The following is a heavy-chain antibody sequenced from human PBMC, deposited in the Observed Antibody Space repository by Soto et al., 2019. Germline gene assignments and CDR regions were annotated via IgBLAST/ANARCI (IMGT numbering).Heavy chain of an antibody. D-gene: IGHD6-25*01. CDR3: AIRLAAARFDP. CDR2: IDYSGST. Sequence: SETLSLTCAVYGGSFSGYYWSWIRQPPGKGLEWIGYIDYSGSTKYNPSLKSRVTISVDTSKNQFSLKLSSVTAADTAVYYCAIRLAAARFDPWGQGTLVTVSS. J-gene: IGHJ5*02. V-gene: IGHV4-59*01. CDR1: GGSFSGYY.